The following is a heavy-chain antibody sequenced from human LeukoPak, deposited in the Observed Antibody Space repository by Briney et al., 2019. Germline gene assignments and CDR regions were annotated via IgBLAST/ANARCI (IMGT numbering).Heavy chain of an antibody. CDR3: ARDHTKGPMADV. Sequence: GASVKDSCKASGYTFTSYYMHWVRQAPGQGLEWMGIINPSGGSTSYAQKFQGRVTMTRDTSTSTVYMELSSLRSEDTAVYYCARDHTKGPMADVWGKGTTVTVSS. V-gene: IGHV1-46*03. CDR2: INPSGGST. D-gene: IGHD3-10*01. J-gene: IGHJ6*04. CDR1: GYTFTSYY.